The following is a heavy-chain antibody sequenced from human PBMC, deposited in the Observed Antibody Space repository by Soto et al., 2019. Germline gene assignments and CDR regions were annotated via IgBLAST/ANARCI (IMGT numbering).Heavy chain of an antibody. V-gene: IGHV3-23*01. Sequence: EVQLLESGGGLVQPGGSLRLSCAASGVTFNNYAMTWLRQGPGTGLEWVSAIRGGGDTTSYADSVKGRFTVSRDGSKNTLYRQMRSLRAEATALYYCAKGRVGSGSLTPRVDFWGQGTLVTVSS. J-gene: IGHJ4*02. CDR1: GVTFNNYA. D-gene: IGHD3-10*01. CDR3: AKGRVGSGSLTPRVDF. CDR2: IRGGGDTT.